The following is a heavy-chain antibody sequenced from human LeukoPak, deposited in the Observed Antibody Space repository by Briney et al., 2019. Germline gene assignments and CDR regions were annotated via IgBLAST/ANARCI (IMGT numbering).Heavy chain of an antibody. Sequence: GESLKISCKCSGYRFSSYWIGWVRQMPGKGLEWMGIIYPGDSDTRYSPSFQGQVTISADKSISTAYLQWSSLKASDTAMYYRARGLEDGYNYGAYYFDYWGQGTLVTVSS. CDR3: ARGLEDGYNYGAYYFDY. V-gene: IGHV5-51*01. CDR1: GYRFSSYW. CDR2: IYPGDSDT. D-gene: IGHD5-24*01. J-gene: IGHJ4*02.